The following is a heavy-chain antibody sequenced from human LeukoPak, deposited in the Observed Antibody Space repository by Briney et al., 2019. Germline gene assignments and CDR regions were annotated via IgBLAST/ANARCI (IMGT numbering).Heavy chain of an antibody. J-gene: IGHJ4*02. CDR2: IYTSGSN. Sequence: SESLSLTCTVSGGSISSYYWSWVRQPAGKGLEWIGRIYTSGSNNYNPSLKSRVTMSVDTSKNQFSLKLSSVTAADTAVYYCASIGYCSSTSCSPFDYWGQGTMVTVSS. D-gene: IGHD2-2*01. CDR3: ASIGYCSSTSCSPFDY. V-gene: IGHV4-4*07. CDR1: GGSISSYY.